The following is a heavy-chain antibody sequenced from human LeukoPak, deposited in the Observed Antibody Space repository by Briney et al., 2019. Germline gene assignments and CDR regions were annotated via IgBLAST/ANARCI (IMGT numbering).Heavy chain of an antibody. J-gene: IGHJ5*02. V-gene: IGHV5-51*01. CDR1: GYSFTSYW. CDR2: IYPGDSDT. Sequence: GESLKISCKGSGYSFTSYWIGWVRQMPGKGLEWMGIIYPGDSDTRYSPSFQGQFTISADKSISTAYLQWSSLKASDTAMYYCARLYALGYCSSTSCYASVYWFDPWGQGTLVTVSS. D-gene: IGHD2-2*01. CDR3: ARLYALGYCSSTSCYASVYWFDP.